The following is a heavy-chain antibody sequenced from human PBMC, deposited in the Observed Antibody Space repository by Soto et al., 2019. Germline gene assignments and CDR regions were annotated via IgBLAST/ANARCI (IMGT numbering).Heavy chain of an antibody. CDR2: ISGSGGST. V-gene: IGHV3-23*01. J-gene: IGHJ4*02. Sequence: EVQLLESGGGLVQPGGSLRLSCAASGFTFSSYAMSWVRQAPGKGLEWVSAISGSGGSTYYADSVKGRFTISRDNSKNTLYVQINSMRDDDTGVDYCAKDRQLVIYSFDYWGQGTLVTVSS. CDR3: AKDRQLVIYSFDY. D-gene: IGHD6-13*01. CDR1: GFTFSSYA.